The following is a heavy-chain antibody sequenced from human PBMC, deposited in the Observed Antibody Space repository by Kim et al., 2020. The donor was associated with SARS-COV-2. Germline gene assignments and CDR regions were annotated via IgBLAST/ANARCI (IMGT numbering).Heavy chain of an antibody. V-gene: IGHV3-9*01. CDR3: AKAPIIVVVPAAMSFVLTN. D-gene: IGHD2-2*01. Sequence: GRFTISRDNAKNSLYLQMNSLRAEDTALYYCAKAPIIVVVPAAMSFVLTNWGQGTMVTVSS. J-gene: IGHJ3*01.